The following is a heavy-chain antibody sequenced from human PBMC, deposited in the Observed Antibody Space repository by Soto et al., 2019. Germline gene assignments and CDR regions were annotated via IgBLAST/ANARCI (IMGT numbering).Heavy chain of an antibody. V-gene: IGHV1-69*13. CDR3: VRVVAIPGYPDN. CDR1: GGTFSSYA. J-gene: IGHJ4*03. D-gene: IGHD2-15*01. Sequence: SVKVSCKNSGGTFSSYAISWVRQAPGQGLEWMGGIVPIVDTSTYAQKFQGRVTITADESTSTAYMELSSLRSDDTAIYYCVRVVAIPGYPDNWGQ. CDR2: IVPIVDTS.